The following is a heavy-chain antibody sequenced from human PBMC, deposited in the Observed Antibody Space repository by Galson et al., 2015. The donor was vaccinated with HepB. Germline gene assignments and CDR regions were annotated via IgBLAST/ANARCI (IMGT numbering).Heavy chain of an antibody. V-gene: IGHV3-23*01. CDR2: ISGSGGST. CDR3: AKEDRITMVRGVKWERDY. J-gene: IGHJ4*02. Sequence: SLRLSCAASGFTFSSYAMSWVRQAPGKGLEWVSAISGSGGSTYYADSVKGRFAISRDNSKNTLYLQMNSLRAEDTAVYYCAKEDRITMVRGVKWERDYWGQGTLVTVSS. CDR1: GFTFSSYA. D-gene: IGHD3-10*01.